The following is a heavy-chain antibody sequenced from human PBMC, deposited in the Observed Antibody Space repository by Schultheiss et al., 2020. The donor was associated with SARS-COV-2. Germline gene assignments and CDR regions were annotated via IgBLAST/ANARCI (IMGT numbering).Heavy chain of an antibody. J-gene: IGHJ4*02. CDR3: AREGGALRLIDF. CDR2: ISSSSSYI. CDR1: GFAFSSYA. Sequence: GGSLRLSCAASGFAFSSYALHWVRRAPGKGLEWVSSISSSSSYIYYADSVKGRFTISRDNAKNSLYLQMNSLRAEDTAVYYCAREGGALRLIDFWGQGTLVTVSS. V-gene: IGHV3-21*01. D-gene: IGHD3-16*01.